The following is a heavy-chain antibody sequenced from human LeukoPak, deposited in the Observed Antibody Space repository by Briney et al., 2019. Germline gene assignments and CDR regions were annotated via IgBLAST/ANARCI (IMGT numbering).Heavy chain of an antibody. Sequence: GSLRLSCAASGFTFSSYSMNWVRQAPGKGLEWVSYISSSSSTIYYADSVKGRFTISRDNGKNSLYLQMNSLRAEDTAVYYCARGPSGYHNTGGQGTLVTVSS. CDR1: GFTFSSYS. CDR2: ISSSSSTI. V-gene: IGHV3-48*01. D-gene: IGHD5-12*01. CDR3: ARGPSGYHNT. J-gene: IGHJ4*02.